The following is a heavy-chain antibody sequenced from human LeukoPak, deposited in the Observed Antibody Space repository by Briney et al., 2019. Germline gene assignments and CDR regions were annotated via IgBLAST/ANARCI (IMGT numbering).Heavy chain of an antibody. CDR2: IYTSGST. D-gene: IGHD6-13*01. CDR3: ARDSQSGQLVLSDSYYYMDV. CDR1: GGSISSGSYY. J-gene: IGHJ6*03. Sequence: SETLSHTCTVSGGSISSGSYYWSWIRQPAGKGLEWIGRIYTSGSTNYNPSLKSRVTISVDTSKNQFSLKLSSVTAADTAVYYCARDSQSGQLVLSDSYYYMDVWGKGTTVTISS. V-gene: IGHV4-61*02.